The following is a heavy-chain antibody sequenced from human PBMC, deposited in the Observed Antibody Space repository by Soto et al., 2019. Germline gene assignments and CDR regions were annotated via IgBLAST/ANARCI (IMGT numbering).Heavy chain of an antibody. V-gene: IGHV3-23*01. D-gene: IGHD3-10*01. CDR2: ISGSGGST. CDR1: GFTFSSYA. J-gene: IGHJ4*02. CDR3: AHGPGSPDGNFDY. Sequence: EVQLLESGGGLVQPGGSLRLSCAASGFTFSSYAMSWVRQAPGKGLEWVSAISGSGGSTYYADSVKGRFTISRDNSKNTLYLQMNSLRAEDTAVYYCAHGPGSPDGNFDYWGQGTLVTVSS.